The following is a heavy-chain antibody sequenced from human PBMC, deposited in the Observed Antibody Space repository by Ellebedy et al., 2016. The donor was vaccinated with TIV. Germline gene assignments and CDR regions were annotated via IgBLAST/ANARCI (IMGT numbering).Heavy chain of an antibody. CDR1: AGSISSYY. D-gene: IGHD2-2*02. CDR3: ARTPIGYCSSTSCYTSPHYYYYYMDV. Sequence: SETLSLTXTVSAGSISSYYWGWIRQPPGKGLEWIGSIYHSGSTYYNPSLKSRVTISVDTSKNQFSLKLSSVTAADTAVYYCARTPIGYCSSTSCYTSPHYYYYYMDVWGKGTTVTVSS. CDR2: IYHSGST. V-gene: IGHV4-39*07. J-gene: IGHJ6*03.